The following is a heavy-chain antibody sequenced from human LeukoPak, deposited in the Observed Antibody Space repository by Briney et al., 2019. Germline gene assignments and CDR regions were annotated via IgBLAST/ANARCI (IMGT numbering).Heavy chain of an antibody. CDR3: ARDLSYGRLSVDY. CDR1: GYTFSDSY. CDR2: INPNIGDT. J-gene: IGHJ4*02. D-gene: IGHD5-18*01. V-gene: IGHV1-2*02. Sequence: ASVTVSCKASGYTFSDSYMHWVRQAPGQGLEWMGWINPNIGDTNYAQKFQGRLTMTRDTSISTAYMELSRLRSDDTAVYYCARDLSYGRLSVDYWGQGTLVTVSS.